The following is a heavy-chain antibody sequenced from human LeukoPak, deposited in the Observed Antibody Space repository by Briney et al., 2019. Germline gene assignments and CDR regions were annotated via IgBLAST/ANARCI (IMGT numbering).Heavy chain of an antibody. Sequence: ETLSLTCTVSGGSISIYYWNWIRQPPGKGLGWIGSIYNSGSTTYNPSLKSRVTISGDTSKNQFSLRLSSVTAADTAVYYCTRDRELGFWGQGTLVTVSS. D-gene: IGHD1-26*01. CDR2: IYNSGST. CDR1: GGSISIYY. CDR3: TRDRELGF. V-gene: IGHV4-59*01. J-gene: IGHJ4*02.